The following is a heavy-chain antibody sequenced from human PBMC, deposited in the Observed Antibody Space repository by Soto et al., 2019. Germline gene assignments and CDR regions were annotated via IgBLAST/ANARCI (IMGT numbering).Heavy chain of an antibody. D-gene: IGHD3-10*01. CDR3: ARDVITMVRGVNLDYYGMDV. CDR2: IKQDGSEK. J-gene: IGHJ6*02. CDR1: GFTFSSYW. V-gene: IGHV3-7*01. Sequence: GSLSLSCAASGFTFSSYWMSWVRQAPGKGLEWVANIKQDGSEKYYVDSVKGRFTISRDNAKNSLYLQMNSLRAEDTAVYYCARDVITMVRGVNLDYYGMDVWGQGTTVTVSS.